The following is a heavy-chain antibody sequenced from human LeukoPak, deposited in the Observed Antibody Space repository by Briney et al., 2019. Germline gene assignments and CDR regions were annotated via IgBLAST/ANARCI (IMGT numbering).Heavy chain of an antibody. CDR1: GYTFTGYY. D-gene: IGHD3-16*01. J-gene: IGHJ4*02. Sequence: GASVKVSCKASGYTFTGYYMHWVRQAPGQGLEWMGWINPNSGGTNYAQKFQGRVTMTRDTSISTAYMELSRLRSDDTAVYYCARVGPYDYVWGSYVVWGQGTLVTVSS. CDR3: ARVGPYDYVWGSYVV. CDR2: INPNSGGT. V-gene: IGHV1-2*02.